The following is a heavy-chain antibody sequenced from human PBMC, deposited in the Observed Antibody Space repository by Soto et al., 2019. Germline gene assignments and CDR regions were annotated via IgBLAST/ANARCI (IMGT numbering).Heavy chain of an antibody. Sequence: DSPKISCKGSGYTFTSSCIGWVRQMPGKGLEWMGIVRPHDSTTRYSPSFQGQVTLSVDKSISTAYLQWSSLKASDTASYYGARLGLDFFIGAMPFDYWGQGTLVTVSS. D-gene: IGHD3-16*01. V-gene: IGHV5-51*01. CDR3: ARLGLDFFIGAMPFDY. CDR1: GYTFTSSC. CDR2: VRPHDSTT. J-gene: IGHJ4*02.